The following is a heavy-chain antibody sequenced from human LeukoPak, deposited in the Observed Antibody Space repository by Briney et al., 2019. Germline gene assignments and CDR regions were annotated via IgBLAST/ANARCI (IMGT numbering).Heavy chain of an antibody. V-gene: IGHV1-2*02. CDR2: INPNSGGT. Sequence: ASVKVSCKASGYTFTGYYMHWVRQAPGQGLEWMGWINPNSGGTNYAQKFQGRVTMTRDTSISTAYMELSRLRSDVTAVYYCARIPNGYYDSSGYYPFYYWGQGTLVTVSS. D-gene: IGHD3-22*01. CDR1: GYTFTGYY. J-gene: IGHJ4*02. CDR3: ARIPNGYYDSSGYYPFYY.